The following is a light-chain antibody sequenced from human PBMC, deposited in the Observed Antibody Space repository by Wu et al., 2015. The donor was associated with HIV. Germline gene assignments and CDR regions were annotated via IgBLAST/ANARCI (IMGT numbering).Light chain of an antibody. CDR3: QQYGSSPLT. CDR1: QSGSSF. V-gene: IGKV3-20*01. Sequence: ENVLTQSPATLSLSPGERATLSCRASQSGSSFLAWYQQKPGQAPRLLIFGASTRATGIPDRFTGSGSGTDFTLTISRLDPEDFAVYYCQQYGSSPLTFGGGPRWRSN. CDR2: GAS. J-gene: IGKJ4*01.